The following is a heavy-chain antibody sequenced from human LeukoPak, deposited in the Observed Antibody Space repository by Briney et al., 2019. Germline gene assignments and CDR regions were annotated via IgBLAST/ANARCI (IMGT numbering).Heavy chain of an antibody. J-gene: IGHJ5*01. CDR1: GGSISSHY. V-gene: IGHV4-59*11. CDR3: AREGYSSNWYDY. D-gene: IGHD6-13*01. Sequence: SVTLSLTCTVSGGSISSHYWAWIRQPPGKGLEWIGYISYTGSTNYNPSLKSRVTISVDTSKNQFSLKLRSVTAADTAMYYCAREGYSSNWYDYWGQGTLVTVSP. CDR2: ISYTGST.